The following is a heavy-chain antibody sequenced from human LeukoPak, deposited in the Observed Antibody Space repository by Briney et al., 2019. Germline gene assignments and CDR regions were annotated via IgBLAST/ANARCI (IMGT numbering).Heavy chain of an antibody. CDR2: IYHSGST. CDR3: AREMATGFDY. J-gene: IGHJ4*02. Sequence: PSETLSLTCAVSGGSISSGGYSWSWIRQPPGKGLEWIGYIYHSGSTYYNPSLKSRVTISVDRSKNQFSLKLSSVTAADTAVYYCAREMATGFDYWGQGTLVTVSS. V-gene: IGHV4-30-2*01. D-gene: IGHD5-24*01. CDR1: GGSISSGGYS.